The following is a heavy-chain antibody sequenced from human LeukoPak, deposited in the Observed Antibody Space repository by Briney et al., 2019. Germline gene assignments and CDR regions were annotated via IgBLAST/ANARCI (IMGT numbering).Heavy chain of an antibody. V-gene: IGHV3-49*04. D-gene: IGHD3-3*01. J-gene: IGHJ3*02. CDR3: SRGFAAM. Sequence: GGSLRLSCTGSGFTFGDYVLSWVRQAPGEGLEWVGFIRTRSDGGTAEHAASVKGRISSSRDDSKSIAYLQINSLKTEDKAVYYCSRGFAAMWGPGTMVTVSS. CDR2: IRTRSDGGTA. CDR1: GFTFGDYV.